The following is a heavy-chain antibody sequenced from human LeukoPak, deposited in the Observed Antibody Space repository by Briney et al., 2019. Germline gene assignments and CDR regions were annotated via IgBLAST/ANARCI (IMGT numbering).Heavy chain of an antibody. CDR1: GGSISSGGYY. CDR2: IYYSGST. Sequence: SETLSLTCTVSGGSISSGGYYWSWIRQHPGKGLEWIGYIYYSGSTYYNPSLKSRVTISVDTSKNQFSLKLSSVTAADTAVYHCARDRRRRWLQPHGGFDYWGQGTLVTVSS. CDR3: ARDRRRRWLQPHGGFDY. J-gene: IGHJ4*02. V-gene: IGHV4-31*03. D-gene: IGHD5-24*01.